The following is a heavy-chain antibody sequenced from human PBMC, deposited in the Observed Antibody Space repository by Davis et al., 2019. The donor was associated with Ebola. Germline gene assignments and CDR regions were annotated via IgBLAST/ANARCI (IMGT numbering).Heavy chain of an antibody. D-gene: IGHD1-26*01. CDR3: VRKMESGSYKNFDY. Sequence: SETLSLTCTVSGGSMSSYYWSWIRQPPGKGLEWIGNIYYGGTTNYNPSLKSRVTISGDTSKNQFSLKLTSMTAADTAVYYCVRKMESGSYKNFDYWSQGARVTVSS. V-gene: IGHV4-59*12. CDR2: IYYGGTT. J-gene: IGHJ4*02. CDR1: GGSMSSYY.